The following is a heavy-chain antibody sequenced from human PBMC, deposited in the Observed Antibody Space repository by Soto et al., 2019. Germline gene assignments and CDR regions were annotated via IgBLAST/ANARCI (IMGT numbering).Heavy chain of an antibody. CDR1: GGSISSYY. CDR3: ARYKSNYYDGMDV. V-gene: IGHV4-59*01. D-gene: IGHD1-20*01. CDR2: IYYSGIT. J-gene: IGHJ6*02. Sequence: PSETLSLTCTVSGGSISSYYWSWTRQPPGKGLEWIGYIYYSGITNYNPSLKSRVTISVDTSKNQFSLKLSSVTAADTAVYYCARYKSNYYDGMDVWGQGTTVTVSS.